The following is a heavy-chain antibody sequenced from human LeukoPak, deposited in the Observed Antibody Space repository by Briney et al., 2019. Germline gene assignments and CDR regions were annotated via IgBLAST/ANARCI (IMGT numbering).Heavy chain of an antibody. D-gene: IGHD1-26*01. CDR3: AKDRPDPRRIVGLTISAY. J-gene: IGHJ4*02. Sequence: PGGSLRLSCAASGFTLSTYDMSWVRQAPGKGLEWVSALSGSGGSTYYADSVKGRFTISRDTSENTLYLQMNSLRAEDTAVYYCAKDRPDPRRIVGLTISAYWGQGTLVTVSS. CDR1: GFTLSTYD. CDR2: LSGSGGST. V-gene: IGHV3-23*01.